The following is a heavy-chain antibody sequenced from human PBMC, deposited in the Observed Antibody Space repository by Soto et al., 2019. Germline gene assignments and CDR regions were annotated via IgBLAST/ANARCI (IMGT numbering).Heavy chain of an antibody. J-gene: IGHJ3*01. Sequence: QVHLEQWGAGLLKPSETLSLTCAIYNSSLGAFHWTWIRQPPGKGLEWIGELIHGGSTNYNPSLKSRVTFSLDTSKGQFSLHVMSVTAADTAVYYCARSPLSYDYVRQTWREVGDSFDVWGRGTSVTVSS. V-gene: IGHV4-34*02. CDR2: LIHGGST. CDR1: NSSLGAFH. CDR3: ARSPLSYDYVRQTWREVGDSFDV. D-gene: IGHD3-10*02.